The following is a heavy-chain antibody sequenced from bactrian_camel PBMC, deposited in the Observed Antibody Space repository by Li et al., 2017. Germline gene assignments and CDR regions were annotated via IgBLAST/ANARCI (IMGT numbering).Heavy chain of an antibody. CDR3: AAVRYGVTWYPLCRARSADFGY. CDR2: ILPGTGVT. Sequence: VQLVESGGGSVQAGGSLLLSCEASEELYMMAWFRRASGKEREVVATILPGTGVTEYADSVKGRFTISQDNAKNTLYLQMNSLKPEDTAMYYCAAVRYGVTWYPLCRARSADFGYWGQGTQVTVS. CDR1: EELYMM. J-gene: IGHJ6*01. V-gene: IGHV3S54*01. D-gene: IGHD6*01.